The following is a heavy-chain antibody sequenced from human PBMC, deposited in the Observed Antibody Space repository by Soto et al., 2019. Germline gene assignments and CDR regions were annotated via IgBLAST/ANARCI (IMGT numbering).Heavy chain of an antibody. J-gene: IGHJ4*02. CDR1: GFTFSNYD. CDR2: ISTAGNT. CDR3: ARGRDSGLYYFDY. D-gene: IGHD2-21*01. V-gene: IGHV3-13*01. Sequence: PGGSLRLCCAASGFTFSNYDMHWVRQATGKGLEWVSTISTAGNTYSPGSVKGRFTISRENAKNSLYLQMNSLRVDDTAVYYCARGRDSGLYYFDYWGQGTLVTVPQ.